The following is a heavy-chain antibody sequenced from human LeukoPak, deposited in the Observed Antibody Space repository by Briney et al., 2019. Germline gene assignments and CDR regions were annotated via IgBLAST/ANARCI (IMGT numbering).Heavy chain of an antibody. CDR3: ARDLIAVAGTCFDY. V-gene: IGHV4-59*12. CDR2: IYYSGST. D-gene: IGHD6-19*01. CDR1: GGSISSYY. Sequence: PSETLSLTCTVSGGSISSYYWSWTRQPPGKGLEWIGYIYYSGSTNYNPSLKSRVTISVDTSKNQFSLKLSSVTAADTAVYYCARDLIAVAGTCFDYWGQGTLVTVFS. J-gene: IGHJ4*02.